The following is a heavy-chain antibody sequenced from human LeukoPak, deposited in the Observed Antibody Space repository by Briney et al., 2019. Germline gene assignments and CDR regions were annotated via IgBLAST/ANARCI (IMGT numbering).Heavy chain of an antibody. CDR3: AKGIHYYDSSGYYY. CDR2: IRYDGSNK. J-gene: IGHJ4*02. D-gene: IGHD3-22*01. CDR1: GFTFSSYG. V-gene: IGHV3-30*02. Sequence: PGGSLRLSCAASGFTFSSYGTHWVRQAPGKGLEWVAFIRYDGSNKYYADSVKGRFTISRDNSKNTLDLQMNSLRAEDTAVYYCAKGIHYYDSSGYYYWGQGTLVTVSS.